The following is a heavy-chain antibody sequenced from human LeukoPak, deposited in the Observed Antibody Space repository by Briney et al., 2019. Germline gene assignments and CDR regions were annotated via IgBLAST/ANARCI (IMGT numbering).Heavy chain of an antibody. J-gene: IGHJ5*02. CDR3: ARVDKSMVPKNQWFDP. CDR1: GGSFSGYY. D-gene: IGHD5-18*01. V-gene: IGHV4-34*01. CDR2: ISYSGIT. Sequence: PSETLSLTCAVYGGSFSGYYWGWIRQPPGKGLEWIGTISYSGITYYNPSLKSRVTILVDTSKNQFSLRLSSVTAADTAVYYCARVDKSMVPKNQWFDPWGQGTLVTVSS.